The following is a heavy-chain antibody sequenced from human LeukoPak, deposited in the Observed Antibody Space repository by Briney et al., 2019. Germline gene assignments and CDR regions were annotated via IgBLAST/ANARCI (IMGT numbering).Heavy chain of an antibody. CDR1: GYTFTGYY. J-gene: IGHJ6*04. CDR3: AKTDSSSWLTDV. D-gene: IGHD6-13*01. V-gene: IGHV1-2*02. Sequence: ASVKVSCKASGYTFTGYYMHWVRQAPGQGPEWLGWINPNSGGAHFAQNFQGRVTLTRDTSISTAYMELSSLRAEDTAVYYCAKTDSSSWLTDVWGKGTTVTVSS. CDR2: INPNSGGA.